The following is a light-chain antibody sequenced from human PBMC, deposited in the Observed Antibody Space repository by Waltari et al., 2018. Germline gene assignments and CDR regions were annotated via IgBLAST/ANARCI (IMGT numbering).Light chain of an antibody. Sequence: DIVVTQSPLSLPVTPAEPASIPCRSSQSLLHSNGYNYLDWYLQKPGQSPQLLIYLGSNRASGVPDRFSGSGSGTDFTLKISRVEAEDVGVYYCMQSLRALWTFGQGTKVEIK. CDR3: MQSLRALWT. CDR1: QSLLHSNGYNY. CDR2: LGS. V-gene: IGKV2-28*01. J-gene: IGKJ1*01.